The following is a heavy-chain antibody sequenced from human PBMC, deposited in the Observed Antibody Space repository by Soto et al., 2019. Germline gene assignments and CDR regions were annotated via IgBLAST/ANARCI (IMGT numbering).Heavy chain of an antibody. CDR3: ARGGTVSKA. CDR1: GFSISTPS. CDR2: ISSGNNAI. V-gene: IGHV3-48*01. D-gene: IGHD4-4*01. Sequence: VQLVESGGGLVQPGGSLRLSCAASGFSISTPSMNWVRQAPGKGLEWVSFISSGNNAIYYADSVKGRFKISRDIAKNSVYLQMNSLGAEDTAVYYCARGGTVSKAWGQGTRVTVSS. J-gene: IGHJ5*02.